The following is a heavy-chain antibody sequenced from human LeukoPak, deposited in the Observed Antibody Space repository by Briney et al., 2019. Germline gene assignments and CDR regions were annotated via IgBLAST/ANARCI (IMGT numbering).Heavy chain of an antibody. J-gene: IGHJ4*02. V-gene: IGHV3-30*02. Sequence: PGGSLRLSCAASGFTLTTYGMHWVRQAPGKGLEWVVFIRNDESHKYYGDSVKGRFTISRDNSKNTLFLQMNSLRAEGTAVYFCAKVIGGSTAWYARGFDYWGQGTLVTVSS. CDR3: AKVIGGSTAWYARGFDY. D-gene: IGHD2-15*01. CDR1: GFTLTTYG. CDR2: IRNDESHK.